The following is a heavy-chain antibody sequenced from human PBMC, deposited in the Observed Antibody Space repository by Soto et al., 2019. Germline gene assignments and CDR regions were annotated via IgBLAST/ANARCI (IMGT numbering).Heavy chain of an antibody. Sequence: GGSLRLSCAASGFTFSSYSMNWVRQAPGKGLEWVSSISSSSSYIYYADSVKGRFTISRDNAKNSLYLQRNSLRAEDTAVYFCARVGDPKSIAGAGYCDYYGFDFWGQGTLVTVSS. D-gene: IGHD6-19*01. CDR3: ARVGDPKSIAGAGYCDYYGFDF. J-gene: IGHJ6*02. V-gene: IGHV3-21*01. CDR1: GFTFSSYS. CDR2: ISSSSSYI.